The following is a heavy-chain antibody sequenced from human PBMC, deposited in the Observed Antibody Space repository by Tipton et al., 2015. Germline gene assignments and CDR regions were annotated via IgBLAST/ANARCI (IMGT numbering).Heavy chain of an antibody. CDR1: SDSISKYH. J-gene: IGHJ1*01. CDR2: IQYSGST. Sequence: TLSLTCSVSSDSISKYHWSWIRQPPGKELEWIGYIQYSGSTNYNPSLKSRVTISVDTSKTQFSLKMSSVTASDTAVYYCARASIIQGYYHDSSRYYLFNSWGQGTLVTVSS. CDR3: ARASIIQGYYHDSSRYYLFNS. V-gene: IGHV4-59*01. D-gene: IGHD3-22*01.